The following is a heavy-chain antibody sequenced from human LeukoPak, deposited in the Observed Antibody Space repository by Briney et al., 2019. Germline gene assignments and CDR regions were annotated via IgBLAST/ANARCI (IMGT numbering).Heavy chain of an antibody. D-gene: IGHD3-22*01. CDR2: ISYDGSNK. Sequence: GRSLRLSCAASGFTFSSYAMHWVRQAPGKGLEWVAVISYDGSNKYYADSVKGRFTISRDNSKNTLYLQMNSLRAEDTAVYYCASLSITVIVLYGMDVWGQGTTVTVSS. CDR1: GFTFSSYA. J-gene: IGHJ6*02. CDR3: ASLSITVIVLYGMDV. V-gene: IGHV3-30*04.